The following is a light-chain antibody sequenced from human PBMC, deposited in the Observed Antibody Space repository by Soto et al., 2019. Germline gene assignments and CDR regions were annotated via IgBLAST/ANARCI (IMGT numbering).Light chain of an antibody. CDR3: TSYTSGPILGV. CDR1: SSDIGGHNY. CDR2: DVT. J-gene: IGLJ2*01. Sequence: QSALTQPASVSGSPGQSITISCTGTSSDIGGHNYVSWYQQHPGKAPKLMIYDVTNRPSGVSNRFSGSKSGNTASLTISGLHDEEEADYYCTSYTSGPILGVFGGGTKLTVL. V-gene: IGLV2-14*01.